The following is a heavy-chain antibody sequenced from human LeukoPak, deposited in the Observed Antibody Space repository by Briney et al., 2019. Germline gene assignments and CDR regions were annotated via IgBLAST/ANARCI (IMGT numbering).Heavy chain of an antibody. J-gene: IGHJ4*02. CDR1: GGSISSYY. V-gene: IGHV4-59*12. CDR3: ARGGAENDSSGYYCDY. D-gene: IGHD3-22*01. CDR2: IYYSGST. Sequence: SETLSLTCTVSGGSISSYYWSWIRQPPGKGLEWIGYIYYSGSTNYNPSLKSRVTISVDTSKNQFSLKLSSVTAADTAVYYCARGGAENDSSGYYCDYWGQGTLVTVSS.